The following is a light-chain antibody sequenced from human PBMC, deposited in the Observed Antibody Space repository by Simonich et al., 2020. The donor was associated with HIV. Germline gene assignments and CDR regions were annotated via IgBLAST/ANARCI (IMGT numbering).Light chain of an antibody. CDR3: QQYNNWPQT. CDR1: QSVSSN. J-gene: IGKJ1*01. CDR2: GAS. V-gene: IGKV3-15*01. Sequence: EIVMTQSPATLSVSPGERATLSCMASQSVSSNLAWFQQKPGQAPRLLIYGASIRATGIPARFSGSGSGTEFTLTISSMQSEDFAVYYCQQYNNWPQTFGQGTKVEI.